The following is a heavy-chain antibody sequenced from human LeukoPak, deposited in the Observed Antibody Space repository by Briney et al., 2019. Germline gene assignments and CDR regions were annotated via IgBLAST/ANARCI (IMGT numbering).Heavy chain of an antibody. CDR3: ARGRAVTTGDDY. CDR1: GGSINNY. D-gene: IGHD4-17*01. V-gene: IGHV4-4*07. CDR2: IFSSGST. Sequence: SETLSLTCTVSGGSINNYWSWIRQPAGKGVEWIGRIFSSGSTVYHPSLKSRVTMSVDTSRNSFSLKLTSVTAADTAVYYCARGRAVTTGDDYWGQGTLVTVSS. J-gene: IGHJ4*02.